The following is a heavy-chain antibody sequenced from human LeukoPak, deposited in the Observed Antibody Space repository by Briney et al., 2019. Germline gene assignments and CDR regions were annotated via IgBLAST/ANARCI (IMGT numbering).Heavy chain of an antibody. Sequence: SETLSLTCTVSGGSISSSPYYWGWIRQPPGKGLEWIGNIYYSGSAYYNPSLKTRVTISVDTSKNQFSLKLTSVTAADTAVYYCARHASVDGNWPRPLDYWGQGSLVTVSS. CDR1: GGSISSSPYY. CDR3: ARHASVDGNWPRPLDY. CDR2: IYYSGSA. J-gene: IGHJ4*02. D-gene: IGHD6-19*01. V-gene: IGHV4-39*01.